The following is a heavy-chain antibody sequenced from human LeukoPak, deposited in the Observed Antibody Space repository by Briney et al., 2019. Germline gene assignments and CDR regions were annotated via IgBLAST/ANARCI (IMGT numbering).Heavy chain of an antibody. J-gene: IGHJ6*02. Sequence: ASVKVSCKASGYTFTSYGISRVRQAPGQGLEWMGWISAYNGNTNYAQKLQGRVTMTTDTSTSTAYMELRSLRSDDTAVYYCARDGAVAGIDYYYGMDVWGQGTTVTVSS. V-gene: IGHV1-18*01. CDR2: ISAYNGNT. D-gene: IGHD6-19*01. CDR1: GYTFTSYG. CDR3: ARDGAVAGIDYYYGMDV.